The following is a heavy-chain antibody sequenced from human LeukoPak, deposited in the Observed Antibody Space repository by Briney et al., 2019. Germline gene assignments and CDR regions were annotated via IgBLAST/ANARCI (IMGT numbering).Heavy chain of an antibody. J-gene: IGHJ3*02. Sequence: GSLRLSCAASGFTFSSYGMHWVRQAPGKGLEWVAVISYDGSNKYYADSVKGRFTISRDNSKNTLYLQMNGLRAEDTAVYYCANPHYYDSSGHDAFDIWGQGTMVTVSS. CDR2: ISYDGSNK. V-gene: IGHV3-30*18. CDR3: ANPHYYDSSGHDAFDI. D-gene: IGHD3-22*01. CDR1: GFTFSSYG.